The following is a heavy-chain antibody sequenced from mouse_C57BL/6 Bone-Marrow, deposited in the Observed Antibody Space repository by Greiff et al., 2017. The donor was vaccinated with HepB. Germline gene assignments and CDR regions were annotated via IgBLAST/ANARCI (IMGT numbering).Heavy chain of an antibody. V-gene: IGHV5-12*01. CDR3: ATLYYYGSSFSLYAMDY. J-gene: IGHJ4*01. Sequence: EVKLVESGGGLVQPGGSLKLSCAASGFTFSDYYMYWVRQTPEKRLEWVAYISNGGGSTYYPDTVKGRFNISRDNAKNTLYLQMSRLKSEDTAMYYCATLYYYGSSFSLYAMDYWGQGTSVTVSS. D-gene: IGHD1-1*01. CDR2: ISNGGGST. CDR1: GFTFSDYY.